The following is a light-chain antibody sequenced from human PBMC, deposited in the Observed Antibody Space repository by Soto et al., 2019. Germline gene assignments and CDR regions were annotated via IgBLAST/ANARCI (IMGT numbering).Light chain of an antibody. V-gene: IGKV1-16*02. CDR3: QQYDAYPRT. Sequence: DVQMTQSPSSLSASVGDRVTITCRASQAISNYLAWFQQKPGEAPKSLIYGASRLQSGVPSKFSGSGSGTDFTLTISSLQPEDFATYYCQQYDAYPRTFGQGTRLEIK. CDR1: QAISNY. CDR2: GAS. J-gene: IGKJ2*02.